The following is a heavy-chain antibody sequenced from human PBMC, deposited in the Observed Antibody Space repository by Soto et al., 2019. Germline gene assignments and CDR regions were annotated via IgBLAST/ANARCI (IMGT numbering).Heavy chain of an antibody. Sequence: PGESLKISCKGSGYSFTSYWISWVRQMPGKGLEWMGRIDPSDSYTNYSPSFQGHVTISADKSISTAYLQWSSLKASDTAMYYCARRSGDSPYYYYYYGMDVWGQGTTVTVSS. CDR2: IDPSDSYT. CDR3: ARRSGDSPYYYYYYGMDV. J-gene: IGHJ6*02. V-gene: IGHV5-10-1*01. CDR1: GYSFTSYW. D-gene: IGHD2-21*02.